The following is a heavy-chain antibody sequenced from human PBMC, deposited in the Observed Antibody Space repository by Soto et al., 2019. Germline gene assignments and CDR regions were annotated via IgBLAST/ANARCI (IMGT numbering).Heavy chain of an antibody. CDR3: AKGGGKYYFYYFDS. CDR2: ISGTGGSP. J-gene: IGHJ4*02. V-gene: IGHV3-23*01. Sequence: EVQLLESGGGLVPPGGSLRLSCAASGFDFSSYAMNWVRQAPGKGLEWVSGISGTGGSPYYADSVKGRFTISRDNSKNTVYLQMNSLRADDPAVYYCAKGGGKYYFYYFDSWGQGTLVTVSS. CDR1: GFDFSSYA. D-gene: IGHD1-26*01.